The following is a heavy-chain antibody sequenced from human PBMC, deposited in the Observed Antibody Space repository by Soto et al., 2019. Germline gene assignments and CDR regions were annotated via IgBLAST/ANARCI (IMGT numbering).Heavy chain of an antibody. D-gene: IGHD1-1*01. CDR2: ITASLGTT. CDR1: GFTFRSYS. Sequence: GGSLRLSCAASGFTFRSYSMSWVRQAPGKGLEGVAHITASLGTTYYADSVKGRFTISRDTSRKRLYLKMYSQSTEDTALEDGAKRVRPRGNGFDRWGQGTRVTVSS. CDR3: AKRVRPRGNGFDR. J-gene: IGHJ3*02. V-gene: IGHV3-23*01.